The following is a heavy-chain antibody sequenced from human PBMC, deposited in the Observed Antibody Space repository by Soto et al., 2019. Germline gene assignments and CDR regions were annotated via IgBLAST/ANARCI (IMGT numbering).Heavy chain of an antibody. CDR3: ARDPRQDCSGETCYYS. V-gene: IGHV1-69*13. CDR1: GVTLSSYV. Sequence: WASVKVSCKASGVTLSSYVISWVRQAPGQGLEWMGGIIPIFGTTTYGEKFQGRVTITADESTSTTYMELSSLKSEDTAVYYCARDPRQDCSGETCYYSWGQGTLVTVSS. CDR2: IIPIFGTT. J-gene: IGHJ4*02. D-gene: IGHD2-15*01.